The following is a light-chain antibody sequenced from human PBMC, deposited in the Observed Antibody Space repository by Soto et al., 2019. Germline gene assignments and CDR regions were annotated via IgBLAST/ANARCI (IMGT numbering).Light chain of an antibody. CDR1: QSLLHSNGYNY. Sequence: DIVMTQSPLSLAVTPGEPASISCKSSQSLLHSNGYNYLDWYLQKPGQSPQLLIYLGSNRASGVPDRFSGSGSGTDFTLKISRVEAEDVGSYYCMQPLQTPWTFGQGTKVEI. CDR3: MQPLQTPWT. V-gene: IGKV2-28*01. CDR2: LGS. J-gene: IGKJ1*01.